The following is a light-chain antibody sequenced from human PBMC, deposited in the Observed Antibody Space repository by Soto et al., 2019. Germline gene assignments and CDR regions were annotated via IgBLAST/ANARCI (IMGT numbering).Light chain of an antibody. CDR3: QQYNSYPVT. CDR2: DAS. CDR1: QSISSW. J-gene: IGKJ4*01. Sequence: DIQMTQSPSTLSASVGDSVSITCRASQSISSWLAWYQQRPGRAPEVLIYDASSLESGVPSRFSGSGSEIEFTLTISSLQPDDFATYYCQQYNSYPVTFGGGTRVEIK. V-gene: IGKV1-5*01.